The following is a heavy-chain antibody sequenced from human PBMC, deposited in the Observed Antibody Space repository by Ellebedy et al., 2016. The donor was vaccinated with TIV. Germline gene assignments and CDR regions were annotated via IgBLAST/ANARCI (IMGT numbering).Heavy chain of an antibody. Sequence: AASVKVSCKTSGCTFSNYARVRRAPGQGLEWMGGIVPVLDTAVYPQKSQGRITITADESTSTAHMELSSLTSEDTVIYYCARYRDFGDYYMDVWGPGTAVTVS. V-gene: IGHV1-69*13. J-gene: IGHJ6*02. CDR2: IVPVLDTA. CDR1: GCTFSNYA. D-gene: IGHD4-17*01. CDR3: ARYRDFGDYYMDV.